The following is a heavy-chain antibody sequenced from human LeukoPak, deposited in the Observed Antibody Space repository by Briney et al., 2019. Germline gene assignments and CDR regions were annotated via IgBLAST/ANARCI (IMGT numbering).Heavy chain of an antibody. CDR2: IYSSGST. CDR1: GGSISSGDYY. J-gene: IGHJ4*02. V-gene: IGHV4-30-4*01. Sequence: SETLSLTCTVSGGSISSGDYYWSWIRQPPGKGLEWVGYIYSSGSTYYNASLKSRVTISVDTSKNQSSLKLSSVTAADTAMYYCASDRSGLSFCFWGQGTLVTVSS. D-gene: IGHD3-3*01. CDR3: ASDRSGLSFCF.